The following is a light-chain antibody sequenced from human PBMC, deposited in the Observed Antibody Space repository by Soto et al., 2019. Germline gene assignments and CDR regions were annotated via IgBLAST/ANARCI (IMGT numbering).Light chain of an antibody. Sequence: DIQLTQSPSFLSASVGYRVTITCRSSQSIRSWLAWYQQKPGKAPNLLIYKASSLASGVPSRFSGSGFGTEFTLTISSLQPDDIATYYCQQYDSYSTFGGGTKVDIK. CDR1: QSIRSW. J-gene: IGKJ4*02. CDR2: KAS. CDR3: QQYDSYST. V-gene: IGKV1-5*03.